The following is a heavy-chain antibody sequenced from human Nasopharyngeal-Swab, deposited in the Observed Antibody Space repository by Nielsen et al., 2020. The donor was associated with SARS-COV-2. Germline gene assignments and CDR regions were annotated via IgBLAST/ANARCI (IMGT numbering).Heavy chain of an antibody. CDR1: GFNFSTSA. V-gene: IGHV3-23*01. Sequence: GEALKILWAASGFNFSTSAMSWVRQVPGKGLEWVSANSGSGDGTYYADSVKGRFTISRDNSKNTLSLQMNSLRGEDTAIYHCTKQRGDDYGDLYYFDYWGQGTLVTVSS. D-gene: IGHD4-17*01. CDR2: NSGSGDGT. J-gene: IGHJ4*02. CDR3: TKQRGDDYGDLYYFDY.